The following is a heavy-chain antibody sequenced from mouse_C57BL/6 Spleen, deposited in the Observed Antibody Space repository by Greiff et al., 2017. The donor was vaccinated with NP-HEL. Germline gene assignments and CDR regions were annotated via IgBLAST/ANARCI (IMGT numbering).Heavy chain of an antibody. CDR2: IYPGDGDT. J-gene: IGHJ2*01. Sequence: VKLMESGPELVKPGASVKISCKASGYAFSSSWMNWVKQRPGKGLEWIGRIYPGDGDTNYNGKFKGKATLTADKSSSTAYMQLSSLTSEDSAVYFCARDHQGYFDYWGQGTTLTVSS. CDR1: GYAFSSSW. CDR3: ARDHQGYFDY. V-gene: IGHV1-82*01.